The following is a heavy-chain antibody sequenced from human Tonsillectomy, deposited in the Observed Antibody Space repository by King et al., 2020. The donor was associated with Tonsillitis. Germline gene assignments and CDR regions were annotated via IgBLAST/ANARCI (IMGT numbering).Heavy chain of an antibody. CDR2: LSSTSIFI. CDR3: ARVPGMIRGVNFDY. D-gene: IGHD3-10*01. CDR1: GFTFNTYD. J-gene: IGHJ4*02. V-gene: IGHV3-21*01. Sequence: VQLVESGGGLVEPGGSLRVSCAASGFTFNTYDINWVRPAPGKGLEGVVSLSSTSIFIYYSGSMKGRFTISRDNAKNSLYLQMNSLRAEDTAVYYCARVPGMIRGVNFDYWGQGTLVTVSS.